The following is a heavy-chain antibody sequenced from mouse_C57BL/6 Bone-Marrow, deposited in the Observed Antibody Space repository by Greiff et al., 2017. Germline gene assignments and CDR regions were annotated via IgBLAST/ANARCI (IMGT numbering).Heavy chain of an antibody. CDR2: IYPGDGDT. D-gene: IGHD1-1*01. J-gene: IGHJ4*01. CDR1: GYTFTDYY. V-gene: IGHV1-82*01. CDR3: ARSIVADYYAMDY. Sequence: VQLQQSGPELVKPGASVKISCKASGYTFTDYYMNWVKQRPGQGLEWIGRIYPGDGDTNYNGKVKGKAPLTADKSSSTAYMQLSSLTYEDSAVYCGARSIVADYYAMDYWGQGTSVTVSS.